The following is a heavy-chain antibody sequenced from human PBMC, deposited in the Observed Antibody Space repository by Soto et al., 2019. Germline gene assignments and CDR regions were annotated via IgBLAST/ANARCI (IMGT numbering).Heavy chain of an antibody. CDR1: GFTFSSYS. V-gene: IGHV3-21*01. D-gene: IGHD5-12*01. J-gene: IGHJ4*02. CDR3: ASMPREYSGYDLGY. Sequence: EVQLVESGGGLVKPGGSLRLSCAAPGFTFSSYSMNWVRQAPGKGLEWVSSISSSSSYIYYADSVKGRFTISRDNAKNSLYLQMNSLRAEDTAVYYCASMPREYSGYDLGYWGQGTLVTVSS. CDR2: ISSSSSYI.